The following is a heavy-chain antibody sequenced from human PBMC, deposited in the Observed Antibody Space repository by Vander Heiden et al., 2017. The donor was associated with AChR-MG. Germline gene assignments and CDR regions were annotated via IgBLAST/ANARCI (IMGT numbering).Heavy chain of an antibody. J-gene: IGHJ3*02. V-gene: IGHV1-69*01. Sequence: QVQLVQSGAEVKKPGSSVKVSCKASGGTFSSYAISWVRQAPGQGLEWMGGIIPIFGTANDAQKVQGRVTMTADESTSTAYMEMSRMRSEDTAVYYYAIYRGATDAFDIWVQGTMVTVSS. D-gene: IGHD1-26*01. CDR3: AIYRGATDAFDI. CDR2: IIPIFGTA. CDR1: GGTFSSYA.